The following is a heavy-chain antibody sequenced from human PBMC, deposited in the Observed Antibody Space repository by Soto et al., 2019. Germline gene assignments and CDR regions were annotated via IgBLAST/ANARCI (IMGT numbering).Heavy chain of an antibody. CDR2: IWYDGSDK. J-gene: IGHJ4*02. V-gene: IGHV3-33*01. CDR3: ARGLTTDY. D-gene: IGHD4-17*01. CDR1: GFTFTNYA. Sequence: QVQLVDSGGGVVQPGRSLRLSCTASGFTFTNYAMSWVRQAPGKGPEWVAVIWYDGSDKFYAASVKGRFTISRDNARNTVSLQMNSLRDGDTAIYYCARGLTTDYWGQGTLVTVSS.